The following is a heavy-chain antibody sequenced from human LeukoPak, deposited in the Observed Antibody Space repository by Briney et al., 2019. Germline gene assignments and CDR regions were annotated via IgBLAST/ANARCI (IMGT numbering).Heavy chain of an antibody. V-gene: IGHV1-18*01. CDR1: GGTFSSYA. J-gene: IGHJ3*02. D-gene: IGHD1-26*01. CDR2: ISAYNGDT. Sequence: ASVKVSCKASGGTFSSYAISWVRQAPGQGLEWMGWISAYNGDTIYAQKLQGRVTMTTDTSTSTADMELRSLRSDDTAVYYCARERARSGSRYAFDIWGQGTMVTVSP. CDR3: ARERARSGSRYAFDI.